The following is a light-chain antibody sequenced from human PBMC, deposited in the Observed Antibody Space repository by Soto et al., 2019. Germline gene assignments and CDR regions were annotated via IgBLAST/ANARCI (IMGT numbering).Light chain of an antibody. Sequence: DVVMTQTQLSLSVAPGQPASISCKSSQSLLHITGETFLFWYLQKPGQSPQLLIYEVSTRVSGVPDRFSGSGSGTDFTLEISRVETDDVGIHYCMQSTQLPPTFGQETRLEIK. J-gene: IGKJ5*01. V-gene: IGKV2D-29*02. CDR2: EVS. CDR3: MQSTQLPPT. CDR1: QSLLHITGETF.